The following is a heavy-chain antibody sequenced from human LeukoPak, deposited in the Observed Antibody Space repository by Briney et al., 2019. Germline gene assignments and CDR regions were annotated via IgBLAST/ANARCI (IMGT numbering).Heavy chain of an antibody. Sequence: PGGSLRLSCAASGFTFTTYGMTWVRQAPGKGLEWVSGISGDGGTTHYADSVKGRFTISRDNSKNTLYLQMNSLRAEDTAVYYCAKDVGFWGQGTLVTVSS. CDR2: ISGDGGTT. D-gene: IGHD3-10*01. J-gene: IGHJ4*02. CDR1: GFTFTTYG. V-gene: IGHV3-23*01. CDR3: AKDVGF.